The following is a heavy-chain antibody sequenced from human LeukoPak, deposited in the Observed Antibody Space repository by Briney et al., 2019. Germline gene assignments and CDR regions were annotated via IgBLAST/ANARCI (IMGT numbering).Heavy chain of an antibody. Sequence: PGRSLRLSCAASGFTFDDYAMHWVRQAPGKGLEWVSGISWDSGSIGYADSVKGRFTISRDNAKNSLYLQMNSLRAEDTALYYCAKENGYSGYTPLDYWGQGTLVTVSS. D-gene: IGHD5-12*01. J-gene: IGHJ4*02. V-gene: IGHV3-9*01. CDR1: GFTFDDYA. CDR3: AKENGYSGYTPLDY. CDR2: ISWDSGSI.